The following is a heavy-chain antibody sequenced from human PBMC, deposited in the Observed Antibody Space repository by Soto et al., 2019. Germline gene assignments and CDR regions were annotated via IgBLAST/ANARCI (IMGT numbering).Heavy chain of an antibody. Sequence: GGSLRLSCAVSGFTVSDNYMTWVRQAPGEGLQWVSSIYTGGGTYYADSVKGRFTISRGTSKNTVYLQMNSLRAEDTAVYYCARVMVYGSNHFDYWGQGTLVTVSS. CDR2: IYTGGGT. CDR1: GFTVSDNY. V-gene: IGHV3-53*01. CDR3: ARVMVYGSNHFDY. J-gene: IGHJ4*02. D-gene: IGHD4-4*01.